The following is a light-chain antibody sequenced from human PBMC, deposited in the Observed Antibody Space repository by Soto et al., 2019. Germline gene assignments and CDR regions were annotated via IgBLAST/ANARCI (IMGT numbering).Light chain of an antibody. V-gene: IGKV3-15*01. CDR2: GAS. J-gene: IGKJ1*01. CDR1: HSISSN. Sequence: IVMTQSPATLSLSPGERASLPCRASHSISSNLAWYQQKPGQAPRLLIYGASTRATGIPARFSGSGSGTEFTLTISSLQSEDVAVYYCQQYNNWPPLTFGQGTKVDIK. CDR3: QQYNNWPPLT.